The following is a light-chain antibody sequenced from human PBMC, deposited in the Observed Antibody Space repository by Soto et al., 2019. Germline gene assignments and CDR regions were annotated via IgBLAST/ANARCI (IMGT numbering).Light chain of an antibody. Sequence: EIVLTQSPGTLSLSPGERATLSCRASQSVSSSYLAWYQQKPGQAPRLLIYGASSRASGIPDRFSGSGSGTDFTLTISRLEPEDFAVYYCQQYGRSHFTFGPGTKVDVK. CDR3: QQYGRSHFT. CDR1: QSVSSSY. J-gene: IGKJ3*01. V-gene: IGKV3-20*01. CDR2: GAS.